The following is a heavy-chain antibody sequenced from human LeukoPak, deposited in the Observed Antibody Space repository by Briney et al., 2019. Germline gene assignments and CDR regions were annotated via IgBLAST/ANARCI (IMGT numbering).Heavy chain of an antibody. Sequence: ASVKVSCKASGGTFSSYAISWVRQAPGQGLEWMGGIIPIFGTANYAQKFQGRVTITADESTITAYMELSSLRSEDTAVYYCARDDYDSSGYYYGLYYYGMDVWGQGTTVTVS. J-gene: IGHJ6*02. V-gene: IGHV1-69*13. D-gene: IGHD3-22*01. CDR3: ARDDYDSSGYYYGLYYYGMDV. CDR1: GGTFSSYA. CDR2: IIPIFGTA.